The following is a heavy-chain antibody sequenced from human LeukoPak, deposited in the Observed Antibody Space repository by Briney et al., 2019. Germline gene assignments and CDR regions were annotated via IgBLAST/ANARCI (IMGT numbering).Heavy chain of an antibody. Sequence: ASVKVSCKASGGTFSSYAISWVRQAPGQGLEWVGGIIPIFGTANYAQKFQGRVTITADESTSTAYMELSSLRSEDTAVYYCARVQLSSGYYSEGFDYWGQGTLVTVSS. CDR2: IIPIFGTA. V-gene: IGHV1-69*01. CDR3: ARVQLSSGYYSEGFDY. J-gene: IGHJ4*02. D-gene: IGHD3-22*01. CDR1: GGTFSSYA.